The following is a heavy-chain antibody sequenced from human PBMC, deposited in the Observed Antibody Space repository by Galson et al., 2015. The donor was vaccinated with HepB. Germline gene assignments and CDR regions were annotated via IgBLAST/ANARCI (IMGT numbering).Heavy chain of an antibody. V-gene: IGHV3-33*01. Sequence: SLRLSCAASGFTFSRHGMSWVRRASGKGLEWVATTWYDGSNKYYADSVKGRFTISRDNSKNTLSLQMNSLRAEDTAVYYCARVRGSGLDPHSWFDVWGQGTLVTVSS. J-gene: IGHJ5*02. CDR2: TWYDGSNK. CDR3: ARVRGSGLDPHSWFDV. CDR1: GFTFSRHG. D-gene: IGHD3-10*01.